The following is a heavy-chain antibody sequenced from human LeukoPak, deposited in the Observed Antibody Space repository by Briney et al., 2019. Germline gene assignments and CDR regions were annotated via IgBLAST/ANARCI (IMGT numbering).Heavy chain of an antibody. CDR2: IYHSGST. J-gene: IGHJ5*02. V-gene: IGHV4-30-2*01. D-gene: IGHD3-10*01. Sequence: PSETLSLTCAVSGGSISSGGYSWNWIRQPPGKGLEWIGYIYHSGSTYYNPSLKSRVTISVDRSKNQFSLKLSSVTAADTAVYYCARGDYYGSGSPGGNWFDPWGQGTLVTVSS. CDR1: GGSISSGGYS. CDR3: ARGDYYGSGSPGGNWFDP.